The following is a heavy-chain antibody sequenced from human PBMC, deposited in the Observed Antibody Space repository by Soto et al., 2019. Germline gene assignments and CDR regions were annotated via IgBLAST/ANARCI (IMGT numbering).Heavy chain of an antibody. D-gene: IGHD3-16*02. Sequence: GGSLRLSCAASGFTFSSYWMSWVRQAPGKGLEWVANIKQDGSEKYYVDSVKGRFTISRDNAKNSLYLQMNSLRAEDTAVYYCARKGWGDYIWGSYRSRFDYWGQGTLVTVSS. CDR2: IKQDGSEK. CDR3: ARKGWGDYIWGSYRSRFDY. V-gene: IGHV3-7*01. J-gene: IGHJ4*02. CDR1: GFTFSSYW.